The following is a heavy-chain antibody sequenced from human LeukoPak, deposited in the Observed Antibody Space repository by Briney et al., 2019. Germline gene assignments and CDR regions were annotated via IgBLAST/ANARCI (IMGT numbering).Heavy chain of an antibody. Sequence: ASVKVSCKASGYTFTSYYMHWVRQAPGQGLEWMGIINPSGGSTSYAQKFQGRVTMTRDMSTSTEYMELSSLRSEDTAVYYCARGRKDDRRDGYIFDYWGQGTLVTVSS. D-gene: IGHD5-24*01. CDR1: GYTFTSYY. CDR2: INPSGGST. CDR3: ARGRKDDRRDGYIFDY. V-gene: IGHV1-46*01. J-gene: IGHJ4*02.